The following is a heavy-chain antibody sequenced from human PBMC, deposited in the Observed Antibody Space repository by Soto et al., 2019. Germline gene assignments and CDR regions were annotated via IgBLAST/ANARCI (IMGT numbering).Heavy chain of an antibody. CDR2: TYYSGST. CDR3: ARVSDRSTSCYYFDD. J-gene: IGHJ4*02. D-gene: IGHD2-2*01. CDR1: GGSISSGGYY. V-gene: IGHV4-31*03. Sequence: SETLSLTCTASGGSISSGGYYWSWIRQHPGKGLEWIGYTYYSGSTYYNPSLKSRVTISVDTSKNQFSLKLSSVTAADTAVYYCARVSDRSTSCYYFDDWGQRTLVTVSS.